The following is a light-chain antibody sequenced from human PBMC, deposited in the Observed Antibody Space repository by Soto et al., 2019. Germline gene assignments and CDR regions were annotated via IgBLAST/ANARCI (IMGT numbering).Light chain of an antibody. V-gene: IGLV2-8*01. CDR1: SSDVGAYKY. J-gene: IGLJ1*01. CDR3: TSYADGNNCL. Sequence: QSALTQPPSASGSPGQSVTISCTGTSSDVGAYKYVSWYQQHPGKAPKVIIYEVTKRPSGVPDRFSGSKSGNTASLTVSGLQAEDEADYYCTSYADGNNCLFGPGTKVTVL. CDR2: EVT.